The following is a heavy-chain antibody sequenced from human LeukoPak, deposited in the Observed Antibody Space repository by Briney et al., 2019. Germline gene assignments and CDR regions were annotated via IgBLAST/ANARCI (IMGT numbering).Heavy chain of an antibody. CDR2: ISGSGGST. D-gene: IGHD6-19*01. CDR1: GFTFSSYA. V-gene: IGHV3-23*01. CDR3: AKGSAVAGYFDY. Sequence: QTGGSLRLSCAASGFTFSSYAMSWVRQAPGKGLEWVSAISGSGGSTYYADSVKGRFTISRDNSKNTLYLQMNSLRAEDTAVYYCAKGSAVAGYFDYWGQGTLVTVSS. J-gene: IGHJ4*02.